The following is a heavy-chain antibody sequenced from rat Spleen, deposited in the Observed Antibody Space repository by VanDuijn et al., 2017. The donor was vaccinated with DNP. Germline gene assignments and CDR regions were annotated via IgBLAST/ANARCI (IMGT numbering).Heavy chain of an antibody. CDR2: MWSGGTT. Sequence: QVQLKESGPGLVQPSQTLSLTCTVSGFSLTTNGVSWVRQPPGKGLEWIGSMWSGGTTDYNPAFKSRLSISRDTSESQVFLKMNSLQTEDTAIYFCTRTGSYKSGYYFDYWGQGVMVTASS. CDR3: TRTGSYKSGYYFDY. D-gene: IGHD4-3*01. CDR1: GFSLTTNG. J-gene: IGHJ2*01. V-gene: IGHV2-15*01.